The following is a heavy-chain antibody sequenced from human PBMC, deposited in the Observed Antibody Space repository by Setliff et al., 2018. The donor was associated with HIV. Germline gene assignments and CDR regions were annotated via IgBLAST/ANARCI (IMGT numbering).Heavy chain of an antibody. J-gene: IGHJ5*02. D-gene: IGHD6-19*01. Sequence: SLRLSCAASGFSFSAYAMHWVRQSPGKGLEWVSGISSNTDNIYYADPVVGRFTISRDNANNSLYLRMDSLRAEDTALYYCARVGYSTGWYNWFDPWGQGTLVTVSS. V-gene: IGHV3-9*01. CDR3: ARVGYSTGWYNWFDP. CDR2: ISSNTDNI. CDR1: GFSFSAYA.